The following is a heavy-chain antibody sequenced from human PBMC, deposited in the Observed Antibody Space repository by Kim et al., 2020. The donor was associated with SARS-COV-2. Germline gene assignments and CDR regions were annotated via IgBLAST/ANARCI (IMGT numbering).Heavy chain of an antibody. CDR2: INPTTGGT. CDR3: ARVGEYGSGSYLVH. D-gene: IGHD3-10*01. Sequence: ASVKVSCKASGYTFTGYYIHWVRQAPGQGLEWMGWINPTTGGTNYAQKFQGRVTMTRDTSISTAYMDVSRLRPDDTVVYFCARVGEYGSGSYLVHWGQGTLVTVSS. J-gene: IGHJ4*02. CDR1: GYTFTGYY. V-gene: IGHV1-2*02.